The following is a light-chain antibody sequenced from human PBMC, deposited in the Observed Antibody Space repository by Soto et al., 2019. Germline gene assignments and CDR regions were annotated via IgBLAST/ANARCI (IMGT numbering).Light chain of an antibody. Sequence: EIVLTQSPGTLSLSPGERATLSCSASQSVSSSYLAWYQQKPGQAPRLLIYGASGRATGITDRFGGSGSGTVFTLAITRMEPEDFAVYYYQEYGSSPGIIFGQGTRLEIK. V-gene: IGKV3-20*01. J-gene: IGKJ5*01. CDR2: GAS. CDR3: QEYGSSPGII. CDR1: QSVSSSY.